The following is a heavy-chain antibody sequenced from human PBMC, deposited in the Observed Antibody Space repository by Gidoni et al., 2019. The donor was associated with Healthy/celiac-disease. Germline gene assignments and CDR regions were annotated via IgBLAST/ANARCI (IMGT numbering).Heavy chain of an antibody. V-gene: IGHV3-30*18. CDR3: AKAGELLFMGYYYMDV. J-gene: IGHJ6*03. CDR1: GFTFSSYG. Sequence: QVQLVESGGGVVQPGRSLRLSCAASGFTFSSYGMHWVRQAPGKGLEWVAVISYDGSNKYYADSVKGRFTISRDNSKNTLYLQMNSLRAEDTAVYYCAKAGELLFMGYYYMDVWGKGTTVTVSS. CDR2: ISYDGSNK. D-gene: IGHD1-26*01.